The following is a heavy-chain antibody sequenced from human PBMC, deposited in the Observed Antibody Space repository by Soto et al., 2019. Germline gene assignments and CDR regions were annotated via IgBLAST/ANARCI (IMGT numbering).Heavy chain of an antibody. D-gene: IGHD3-16*02. V-gene: IGHV1-69*13. CDR3: ARDIGRGPLHYYYGMDV. Sequence: VASVKVSCKASGGTFSSYAISWVRQAPGQGLEWMGGIIPIFGTANYAQKFQGRVTITADESTSTAYMELSSLRSEDTAVYYCARDIGRGPLHYYYGMDVWGQGTTVTVSS. CDR1: GGTFSSYA. J-gene: IGHJ6*02. CDR2: IIPIFGTA.